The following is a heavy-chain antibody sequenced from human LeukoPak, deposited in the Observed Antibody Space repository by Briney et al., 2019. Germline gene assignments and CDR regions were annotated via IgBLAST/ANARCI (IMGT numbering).Heavy chain of an antibody. J-gene: IGHJ4*02. Sequence: PGGSLRLSCAASGFTFSSYAMHWVRQAPGKGLEYVSGISTNGGSTYYADSVKGRFTISRDNAKNSLYLQMNNLRAEDTALYYCARGGYYYDSSGYYYGGVRYFDYWGQGTLVTVSS. CDR3: ARGGYYYDSSGYYYGGVRYFDY. V-gene: IGHV3-64*02. D-gene: IGHD3-22*01. CDR1: GFTFSSYA. CDR2: ISTNGGST.